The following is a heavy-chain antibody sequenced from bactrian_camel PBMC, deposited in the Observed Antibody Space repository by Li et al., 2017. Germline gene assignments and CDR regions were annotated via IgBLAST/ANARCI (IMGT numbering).Heavy chain of an antibody. V-gene: IGHV3S53*01. Sequence: HVQLVESGGGSVQAGESLSVSCSYSGPRQTYCMGWFRQAAGKEREAVAGLDADGSTKYPDSVKGRFTISKDKSKNTLHLQMNSLKSEDTAIYYCAADTSRNYCALYEIPDFTYYSKGTQVTVS. CDR1: GPRQTYC. CDR2: LDADGST. D-gene: IGHD2*01. J-gene: IGHJ4*01.